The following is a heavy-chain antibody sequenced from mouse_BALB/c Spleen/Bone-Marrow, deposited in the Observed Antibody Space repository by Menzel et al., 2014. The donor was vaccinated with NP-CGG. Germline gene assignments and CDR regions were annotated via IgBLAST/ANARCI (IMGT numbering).Heavy chain of an antibody. CDR1: GFSLTSYG. Sequence: VNVVESGPGLVAPLQSLSITCTVSGFSLTSYGVHWVRQPPGKGLEWLGVIWAGGSTSYNSALMSRLSISKDNSKSQVFLKMNSLQTDDTAMYYCARVLEGFAYWGQGTLVTVSA. V-gene: IGHV2-9*02. J-gene: IGHJ3*01. CDR3: ARVLEGFAY. CDR2: IWAGGST.